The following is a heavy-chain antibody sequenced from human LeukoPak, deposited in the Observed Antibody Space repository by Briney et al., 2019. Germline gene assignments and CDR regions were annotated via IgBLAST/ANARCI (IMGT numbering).Heavy chain of an antibody. CDR2: IYSGGST. CDR1: GFTVGSNY. CDR3: ARDHCSGGSCKRVYYYYGMDV. D-gene: IGHD2-15*01. Sequence: GGSLRLSCAASGFTVGSNYMSWVRQAPGKGLEWVSVIYSGGSTYYADSVKGRFTISRDSSKNTLYLQMNSLRAEDTAVYYCARDHCSGGSCKRVYYYYGMDVWGQGTTVTVSS. V-gene: IGHV3-66*01. J-gene: IGHJ6*02.